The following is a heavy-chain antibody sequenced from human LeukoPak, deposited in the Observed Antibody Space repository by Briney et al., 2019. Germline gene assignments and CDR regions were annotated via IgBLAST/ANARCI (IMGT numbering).Heavy chain of an antibody. CDR3: AKGEVIFGVVNPAP. V-gene: IGHV3-11*01. D-gene: IGHD3-3*01. CDR2: ISSSGGTI. CDR1: GFPFSDYY. J-gene: IGHJ4*02. Sequence: PGRSLRLSCAASGFPFSDYYMSWIRQAPGKGLEWVSYISSSGGTIYYADSVKGRFTISRDNSKNTLYLQMNSLRAEDTAVYYCAKGEVIFGVVNPAPWGQGTLVTVSS.